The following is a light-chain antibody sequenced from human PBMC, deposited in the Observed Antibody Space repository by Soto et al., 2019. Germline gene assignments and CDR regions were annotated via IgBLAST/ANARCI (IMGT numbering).Light chain of an antibody. CDR2: GAS. CDR3: QQYGSSYT. CDR1: QTISSNY. V-gene: IGKV3-20*01. Sequence: ENVLTQSPGTLSLSPGERATLSCRASQTISSNYLAWYQQKPGQAPRLLISGASSRATGIPDRFSGSGSGTDFSLTISRLEPEDFAVYYCQQYGSSYTFGQGTKLEIK. J-gene: IGKJ2*01.